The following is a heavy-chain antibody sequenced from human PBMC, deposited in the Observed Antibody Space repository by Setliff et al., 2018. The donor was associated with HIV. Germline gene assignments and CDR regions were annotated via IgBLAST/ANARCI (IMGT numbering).Heavy chain of an antibody. CDR1: DGSFSDYY. Sequence: PSETLSLTCAVSDGSFSDYYWAWIRQAPGKGLEWLGLIHHTGSATYNPSLQSRVAVSVYMPNNQFFLELTSVTAADTGLYYCARGRHAGSGAYSGGFYYFDFWGQGALVTVSS. D-gene: IGHD3-16*01. CDR3: ARGRHAGSGAYSGGFYYFDF. V-gene: IGHV4-34*01. CDR2: IHHTGSA. J-gene: IGHJ4*02.